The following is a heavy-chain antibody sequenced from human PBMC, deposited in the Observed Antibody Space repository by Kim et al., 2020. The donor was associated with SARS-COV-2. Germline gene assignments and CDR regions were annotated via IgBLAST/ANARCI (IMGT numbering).Heavy chain of an antibody. CDR1: GYTFTSYY. J-gene: IGHJ6*02. CDR3: ARDLPWQQLDYYYYGMDV. V-gene: IGHV1-46*01. D-gene: IGHD6-13*01. Sequence: ASVKVSCKASGYTFTSYYIHWVRQAPGQGLEWMGIINPSGGSTSYAQKFQGRVTMTRDTTTSTVYMELSSLRSEDTAVYYCARDLPWQQLDYYYYGMDVWGQGTTVTVSS. CDR2: INPSGGST.